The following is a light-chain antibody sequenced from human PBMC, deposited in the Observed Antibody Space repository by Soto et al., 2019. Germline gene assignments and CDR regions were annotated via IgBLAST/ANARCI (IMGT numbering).Light chain of an antibody. Sequence: DIQMTQPPSSLSASVGDRVTITCRASHDISRYLAWFQQKPGEAPKALIYAASSLRSGVPSKFSGTGSGTDFTLTINSLQPADFATYFCQQYHSRPYSFGQGTRLDIK. CDR3: QQYHSRPYS. J-gene: IGKJ2*03. CDR2: AAS. CDR1: HDISRY. V-gene: IGKV1-16*02.